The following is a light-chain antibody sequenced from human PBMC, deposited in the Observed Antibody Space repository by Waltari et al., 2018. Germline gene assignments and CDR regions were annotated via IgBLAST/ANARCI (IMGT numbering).Light chain of an antibody. Sequence: DIQMTQSPSSLSASVGDRVTITCQASQDISNYLNWYQQKQGKAPKLMIYDASNLETGVPSRFSGSGSGTDFTFTIISLQPDDIATYYCQQYDNLPPLTFGGGTKVEIK. CDR2: DAS. CDR1: QDISNY. CDR3: QQYDNLPPLT. J-gene: IGKJ4*01. V-gene: IGKV1-33*01.